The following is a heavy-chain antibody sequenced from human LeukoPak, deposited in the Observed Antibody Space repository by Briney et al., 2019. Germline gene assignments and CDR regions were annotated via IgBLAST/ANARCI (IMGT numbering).Heavy chain of an antibody. CDR2: IYSGGST. D-gene: IGHD2/OR15-2a*01. CDR3: AREILPSYAFDI. J-gene: IGHJ3*02. Sequence: GGSLRLSCAASGFTVSSNFLSWVRQAPGKGLEWVSVIYSGGSTYYTDSVKGRLTISRDISKNTLYLQMNSLRAEDTAVYYCAREILPSYAFDIWGQGTLVTVSS. CDR1: GFTVSSNF. V-gene: IGHV3-66*01.